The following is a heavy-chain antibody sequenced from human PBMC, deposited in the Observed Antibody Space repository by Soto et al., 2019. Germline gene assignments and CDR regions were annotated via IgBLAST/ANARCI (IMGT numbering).Heavy chain of an antibody. CDR3: ARVVEMATESQDY. CDR2: IIPILGIA. V-gene: IGHV1-69*02. Sequence: QVQLVQSGAEVKKPGSSVKVSCKASAGPFSSYTISWVRQAPGQGLEWMGRIIPILGIANYAQKFQGRVTITADKSTSTAYMELSSLRSEDTAVYYCARVVEMATESQDYWGQGTLVTVSS. D-gene: IGHD5-12*01. J-gene: IGHJ4*02. CDR1: AGPFSSYT.